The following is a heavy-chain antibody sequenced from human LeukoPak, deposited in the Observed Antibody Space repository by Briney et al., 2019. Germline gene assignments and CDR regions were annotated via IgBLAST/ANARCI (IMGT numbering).Heavy chain of an antibody. CDR1: GFTFSSYA. V-gene: IGHV3-30*04. CDR2: ISYDGSSK. CDR3: ARGYSGYDLGEDY. Sequence: GGSLRLSCAASGFTFSSYAMHWVRQAPGKGLEWVAVISYDGSSKYYADSVKGRFTISRGNSKNTLYLQMNSLRAEDTAVYYCARGYSGYDLGEDYWGQGTLVTVSS. J-gene: IGHJ4*02. D-gene: IGHD5-12*01.